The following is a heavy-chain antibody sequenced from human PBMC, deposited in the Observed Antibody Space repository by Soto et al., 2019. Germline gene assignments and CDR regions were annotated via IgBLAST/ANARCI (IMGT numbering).Heavy chain of an antibody. CDR2: INPNSGGT. CDR1: GYTFTGYY. CDR3: AREGHTDAAIYYYGMDV. J-gene: IGHJ6*02. V-gene: IGHV1-2*04. D-gene: IGHD5-18*01. Sequence: SSVKVSCKASGYTFTGYYMHWVRQAPGQGLEWMGWINPNSGGTNYAQKFQGWVTMTRDTSISTAYMELSRLRSDDTAVYYCAREGHTDAAIYYYGMDVWGQGTTVTLSS.